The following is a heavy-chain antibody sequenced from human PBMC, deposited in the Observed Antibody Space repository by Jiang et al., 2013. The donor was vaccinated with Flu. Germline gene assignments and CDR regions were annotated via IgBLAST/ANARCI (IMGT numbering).Heavy chain of an antibody. Sequence: QLLESGGGMVQPGGPLRLSCAASGFTFSMYTMNWVRQAPGKGLEWVASVSYDGSNKHYAGSVKGRFTISRDNSKNTLYLQMKSLRAEDTSVYYCARDITPYTLWWWGGMDVRGQGTTVTVSS. V-gene: IGHV3-30-3*01. CDR3: ARDITPYTLWWWGGMDV. CDR1: GFTFSMYT. J-gene: IGHJ6*02. D-gene: IGHD2-21*01. CDR2: VSYDGSNK.